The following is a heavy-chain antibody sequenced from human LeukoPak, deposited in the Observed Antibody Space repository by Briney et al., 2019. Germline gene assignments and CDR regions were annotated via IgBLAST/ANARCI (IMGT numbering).Heavy chain of an antibody. V-gene: IGHV1-18*01. CDR3: ARDLWGYCTNGVCPKGPGY. CDR1: GYTFTSYG. CDR2: ISAYNGNT. D-gene: IGHD2-8*01. Sequence: EASVKVSCKASGYTFTSYGISWVRQAPGQGLEWMGWISAYNGNTNYAQKLQGRVTMTTDTSTSTAYMELRSLRSDDTAVYYCARDLWGYCTNGVCPKGPGYWGQGTLVTVSS. J-gene: IGHJ4*02.